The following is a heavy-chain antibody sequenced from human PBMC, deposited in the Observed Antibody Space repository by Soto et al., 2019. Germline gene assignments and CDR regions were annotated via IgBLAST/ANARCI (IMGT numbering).Heavy chain of an antibody. J-gene: IGHJ5*02. CDR3: ARDFRPDISTNWFDP. Sequence: ASLKVSCKASGYTFTGYDMHWVRQAPGQGLEWMGWINPNSGGTNYAQKFQGRVTMTRDTSISTAYMELSRLRSDDTAVYYCARDFRPDISTNWFDPWGQGTLVTVSS. V-gene: IGHV1-2*02. CDR1: GYTFTGYD. D-gene: IGHD3-9*01. CDR2: INPNSGGT.